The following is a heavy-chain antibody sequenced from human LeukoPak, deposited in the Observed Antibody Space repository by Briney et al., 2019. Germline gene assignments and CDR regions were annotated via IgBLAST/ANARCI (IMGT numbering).Heavy chain of an antibody. CDR3: ARQTRGYSYGYYYYYMDV. J-gene: IGHJ6*03. CDR1: GGSISSSSYY. V-gene: IGHV4-30-4*08. Sequence: SETLSLTCTVSGGSISSSSYYWGWVRQPPGKGLEWIGYIYYSGSTYYNPSLKSRVTISVDTSKNQFSLKLSSVTAADTAVYYCARQTRGYSYGYYYYYMDVWGKGTTVTVSS. CDR2: IYYSGST. D-gene: IGHD5-18*01.